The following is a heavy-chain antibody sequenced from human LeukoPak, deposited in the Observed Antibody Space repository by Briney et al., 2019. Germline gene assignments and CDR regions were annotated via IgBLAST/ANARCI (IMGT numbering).Heavy chain of an antibody. CDR2: IYHSGST. D-gene: IGHD2-15*01. V-gene: IGHV4-4*02. Sequence: PSETLSLTCAVSGGSISSSNWWSWVRQPPGKGLEWIGEIYHSGSTNYNPSLKSRVTISVDKSKNQFSPKLSSVTAADTAVYYCALGGGWSRNAFDIWGQGTMVTVSS. CDR3: ALGGGWSRNAFDI. J-gene: IGHJ3*02. CDR1: GGSISSSNW.